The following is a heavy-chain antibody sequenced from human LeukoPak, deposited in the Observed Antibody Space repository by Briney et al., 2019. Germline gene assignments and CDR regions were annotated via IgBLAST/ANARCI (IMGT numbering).Heavy chain of an antibody. CDR3: ARDLFPFRVRDYFDY. V-gene: IGHV1-2*02. CDR2: INPNNGGT. J-gene: IGHJ4*02. D-gene: IGHD4-23*01. Sequence: ASVKVSCKASGYTFTGYYMHWVRQAPGQGLEWMGWINPNNGGTNYAKKFQGRVTMTRDTSISTAYMELSRLRSDDAAVYYCARDLFPFRVRDYFDYWGQGTLVTVSS. CDR1: GYTFTGYY.